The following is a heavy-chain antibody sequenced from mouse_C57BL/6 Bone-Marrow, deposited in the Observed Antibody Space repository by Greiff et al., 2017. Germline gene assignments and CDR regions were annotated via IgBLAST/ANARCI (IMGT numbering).Heavy chain of an antibody. D-gene: IGHD1-1*01. V-gene: IGHV5-2*01. J-gene: IGHJ3*01. Sequence: EVKLMESGGGLVQPGESLKLSCESNEYEFPSHDMSWVRKTPEKRLELVAAINSDGGSTYYPDTMERRFIISRDNTKQTLYLQMSRLRSEDTALFYRSRRDYYSWFAFRGQGTLVTVSA. CDR3: SRRDYYSWFAF. CDR2: INSDGGST. CDR1: EYEFPSHD.